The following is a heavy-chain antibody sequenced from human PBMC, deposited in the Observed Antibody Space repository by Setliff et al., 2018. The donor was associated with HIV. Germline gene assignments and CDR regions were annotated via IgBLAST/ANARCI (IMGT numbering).Heavy chain of an antibody. D-gene: IGHD2-21*02. CDR1: GGSVTSSTYY. Sequence: SETLSLTCTVSGGSVTSSTYYWGWIRQPPGKGLEWIGNIYSTGSGRTYYSPSLKSRVSVSVDTSKNQFSLKLSSVTAADTAVYYCASRGIVVVTMSMPDEFFVHWGHGTLVTVSS. V-gene: IGHV4-39*01. CDR3: ASRGIVVVTMSMPDEFFVH. CDR2: IYSTGSGRT. J-gene: IGHJ1*01.